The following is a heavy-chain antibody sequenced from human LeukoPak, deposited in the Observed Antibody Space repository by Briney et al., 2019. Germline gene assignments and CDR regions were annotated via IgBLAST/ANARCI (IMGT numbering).Heavy chain of an antibody. V-gene: IGHV4-38-2*01. J-gene: IGHJ4*02. CDR3: ARHSVASPSDA. CDR2: IYRSGNT. D-gene: IGHD2-21*01. CDR1: GCSIGSDFY. Sequence: SETLSLTCVVSGCSIGSDFYWGWIRQPPGKGLEWIASIYRSGNTYSNSSLKSRVRMSIDTSKNHFSLRLTSVTAADTAVYYCARHSVASPSDAWGPGTLVTLSS.